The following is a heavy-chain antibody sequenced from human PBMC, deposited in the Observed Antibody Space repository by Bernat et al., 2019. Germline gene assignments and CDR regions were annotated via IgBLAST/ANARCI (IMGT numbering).Heavy chain of an antibody. Sequence: QLQLQESGPGLVKPSETLSLTCTVSGGSISSSSYYWGWIRQPPGKGLEWIGSIYYSGSTYYNPSLKSRVTISVDTSKNQFSLKLSSVTAADTAVYYCARQGADYDFWSGYYSSGRHWFDPWGQGTLVTVSS. CDR1: GGSISSSSYY. CDR2: IYYSGST. D-gene: IGHD3-3*01. V-gene: IGHV4-39*01. CDR3: ARQGADYDFWSGYYSSGRHWFDP. J-gene: IGHJ5*02.